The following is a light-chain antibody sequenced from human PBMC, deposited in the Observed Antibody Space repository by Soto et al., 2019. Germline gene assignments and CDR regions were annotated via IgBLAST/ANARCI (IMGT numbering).Light chain of an antibody. CDR3: QQYGYSFWT. CDR2: ATS. J-gene: IGKJ1*01. Sequence: VMTQSPATLSVSPGERATLSCRASHRVSSYLAWYQQKPGQAPRLLIYATSTRATGIPARFSGSGSGTDYTLTISRLEPEDSAVYYCQQYGYSFWTFGQGTKVDIK. V-gene: IGKV3-15*01. CDR1: HRVSSY.